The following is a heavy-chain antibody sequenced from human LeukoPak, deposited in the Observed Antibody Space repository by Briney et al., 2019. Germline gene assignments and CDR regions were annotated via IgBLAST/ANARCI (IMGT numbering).Heavy chain of an antibody. J-gene: IGHJ6*03. CDR1: GYTLTGYY. V-gene: IGHV1-2*02. Sequence: ASVTVSCMPCGYTLTGYYMHWVRQAPGQGLEWMGWINPNRGGTNYAQKFQGRVTITRDTSISTAYMELSRLRSDDTAVYYCARAPAGIAVAGTRWYYYYLDVWGKGTTVTISS. CDR2: INPNRGGT. D-gene: IGHD6-19*01. CDR3: ARAPAGIAVAGTRWYYYYLDV.